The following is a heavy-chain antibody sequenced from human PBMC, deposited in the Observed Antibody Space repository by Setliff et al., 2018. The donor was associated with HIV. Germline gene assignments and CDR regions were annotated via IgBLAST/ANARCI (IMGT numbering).Heavy chain of an antibody. CDR2: IYTSGST. V-gene: IGHV4-61*09. D-gene: IGHD1-7*01. CDR3: ATNRVGNYPLDY. CDR1: GGSISSGSYF. J-gene: IGHJ4*02. Sequence: PSETLSLTCTVSGGSISSGSYFWSWIRQPAGKGLEWIGHIYTSGSTNYNHSLKSRVTTSVDTSKNHFSLRLSSVTAADTAVYYCATNRVGNYPLDYWGRGTLVTVSS.